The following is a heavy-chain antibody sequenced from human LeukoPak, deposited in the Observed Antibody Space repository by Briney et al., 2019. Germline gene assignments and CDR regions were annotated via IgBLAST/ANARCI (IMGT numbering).Heavy chain of an antibody. CDR3: ARDRQGGSYFDY. Sequence: SVKVSCKASGGTFTSYAISWVRQAPGQGLEWMGGIIPIFGTANYAQKFQGRVTITADESTSTAYMELSSLRSEDTAVYYCARDRQGGSYFDYWGQGTLVTVSS. V-gene: IGHV1-69*13. J-gene: IGHJ4*02. CDR2: IIPIFGTA. D-gene: IGHD1-26*01. CDR1: GGTFTSYA.